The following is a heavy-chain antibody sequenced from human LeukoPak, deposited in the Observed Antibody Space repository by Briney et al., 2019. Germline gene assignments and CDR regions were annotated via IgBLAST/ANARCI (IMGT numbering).Heavy chain of an antibody. CDR2: IDPSEAYT. V-gene: IGHV5-10-1*04. Sequence: GASLKISCKGSGSRFTSYWISWGRRMPGKGLGWRGRIDPSEAYTNYSPSFQGEVTISADKSISTASLQWSSLKASDTAMYYCASLLKYCSGGSCLDPNFDYWGQGTLVTVSS. J-gene: IGHJ4*02. CDR1: GSRFTSYW. D-gene: IGHD2-15*01. CDR3: ASLLKYCSGGSCLDPNFDY.